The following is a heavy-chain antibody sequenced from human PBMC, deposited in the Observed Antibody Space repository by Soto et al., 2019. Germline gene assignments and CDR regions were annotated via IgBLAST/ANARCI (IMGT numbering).Heavy chain of an antibody. CDR2: INHSGST. CDR3: ARLGGYVSVGYYYLWDS. Sequence: QLQLQESGPGLVKPSETLSLTCRVSDGSMNSDSSYWGWIRQPPGKGLEWIGVINHSGSTYHNLSLMGRVTMSVDASRNQFSLKLTSMTAADTAVYYCARLGGYVSVGYYYLWDSWGQGTLVTVSS. CDR1: DGSMNSDSSY. D-gene: IGHD3-22*01. V-gene: IGHV4-39*01. J-gene: IGHJ4*02.